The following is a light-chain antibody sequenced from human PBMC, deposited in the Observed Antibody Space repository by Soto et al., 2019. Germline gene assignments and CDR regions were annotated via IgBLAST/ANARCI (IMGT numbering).Light chain of an antibody. CDR3: QHYGTSPPVT. V-gene: IGKV3-20*01. Sequence: IVMTQSPATLSVSLGERATLSCRASQSINSNLAWYQQKPGQAPRLLISAAINRAAGIPDRFSGSGSWTDFTLIIGRLEPEDFAVYYCQHYGTSPPVTFGGGTRVEIK. CDR1: QSINSN. CDR2: AAI. J-gene: IGKJ4*01.